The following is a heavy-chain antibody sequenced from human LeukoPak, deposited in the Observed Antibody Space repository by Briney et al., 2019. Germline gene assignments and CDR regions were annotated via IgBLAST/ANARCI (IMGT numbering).Heavy chain of an antibody. Sequence: GGSLRLSCAASGFAFNSQTMSWVRQAPGKGLEWVASIKEDEIEIHYVDSVKGRFTISRDNAKDSLYLQMNSLRVEDTAVYYCAKWRLVPRDPFDYWGQGTLVTVSS. V-gene: IGHV3-7*03. J-gene: IGHJ4*02. CDR3: AKWRLVPRDPFDY. D-gene: IGHD6-19*01. CDR1: GFAFNSQT. CDR2: IKEDEIEI.